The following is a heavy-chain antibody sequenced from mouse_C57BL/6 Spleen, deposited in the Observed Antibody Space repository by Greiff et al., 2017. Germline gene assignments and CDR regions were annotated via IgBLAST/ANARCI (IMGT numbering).Heavy chain of an antibody. CDR2: ISNGGGST. V-gene: IGHV5-12*01. CDR1: GFTFSDYY. CDR3: ARHDLYYGTLMDD. Sequence: EVQGVESGGGLVQPGGSLKLSCAASGFTFSDYYMYWVRQTPEKRLEWVAYISNGGGSTYYPDTVKGRFTISRDNAKNTLYLQMSRLKSEDTAMYYCARHDLYYGTLMDDWGQGTSVTVSS. J-gene: IGHJ4*01. D-gene: IGHD1-1*01.